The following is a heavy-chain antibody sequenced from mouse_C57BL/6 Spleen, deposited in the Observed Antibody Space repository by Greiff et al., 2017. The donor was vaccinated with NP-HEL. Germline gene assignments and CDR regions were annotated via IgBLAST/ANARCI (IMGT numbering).Heavy chain of an antibody. J-gene: IGHJ4*01. V-gene: IGHV1-80*01. CDR2: IYPGDGDT. CDR3: ARGFVVATDYAMDY. D-gene: IGHD1-1*01. CDR1: GYAFSSYW. Sequence: QVQLQQSGAELVKPGASVKISCKASGYAFSSYWMNWVKQRPGKGLEWIGQIYPGDGDTNYNGKFKGKATLTADKSSSTAYMQLSSLTSEDSAVYFCARGFVVATDYAMDYWGQGTSVTVSS.